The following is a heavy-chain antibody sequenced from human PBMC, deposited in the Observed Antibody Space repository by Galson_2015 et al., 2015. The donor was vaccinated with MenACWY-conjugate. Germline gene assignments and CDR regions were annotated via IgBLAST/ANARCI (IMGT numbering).Heavy chain of an antibody. D-gene: IGHD3-10*01. CDR2: ICPGDSDS. V-gene: IGHV5-51*01. CDR3: ARLVTSGSGSNKIDAFDI. J-gene: IGHJ3*02. Sequence: SGAEAKKPVESLQLSCKGSGYSFTSDWVGWGRQIPGKRLELVRIICPGDSDSRYTPAFQGQVTISADKSISTACLQWSSLKASDTAVFYCARLVTSGSGSNKIDAFDIWGQGTMVTVSS. CDR1: GYSFTSDW.